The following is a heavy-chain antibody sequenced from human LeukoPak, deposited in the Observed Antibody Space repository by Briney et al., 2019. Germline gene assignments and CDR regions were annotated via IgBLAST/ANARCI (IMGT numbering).Heavy chain of an antibody. CDR2: ISSSSSTI. Sequence: GGSLGLSCAASGFTFSSYGMTWVRQAPGKGLEWVSYISSSSSTIYYADSVTGRFTISRDNAKNSLYLQLNSLRAEDTAVYYCARSLVVGATYPYHWGQGTLVTVSS. V-gene: IGHV3-48*01. D-gene: IGHD1-26*01. J-gene: IGHJ5*02. CDR1: GFTFSSYG. CDR3: ARSLVVGATYPYH.